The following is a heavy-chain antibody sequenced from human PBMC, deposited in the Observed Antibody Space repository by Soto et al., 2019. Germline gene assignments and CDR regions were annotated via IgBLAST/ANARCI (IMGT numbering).Heavy chain of an antibody. CDR2: ISSSGSTI. Sequence: EVQLVESGGGLVQPGGSLRLSCAASGFTFSSYEMNWVRQAPGKGLEWVSYISSSGSTIYYADSVKGRFTISRDNAKNSLYLQMNSMRAEDTAVYYCARIAKRSYGKWEFDYWGQGTLVTVSS. CDR3: ARIAKRSYGKWEFDY. D-gene: IGHD5-18*01. CDR1: GFTFSSYE. J-gene: IGHJ4*02. V-gene: IGHV3-48*03.